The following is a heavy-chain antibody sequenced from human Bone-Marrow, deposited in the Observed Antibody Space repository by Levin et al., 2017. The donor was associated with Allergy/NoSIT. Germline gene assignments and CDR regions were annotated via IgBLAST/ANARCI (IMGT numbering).Heavy chain of an antibody. D-gene: IGHD3-10*01. CDR1: GFTFSNYA. J-gene: IGHJ4*02. CDR3: ARGVSRFGFDY. Sequence: GGSLRLSCTASGFTFSNYAMHWVRQAPGKGLEYVSAISSNGGTTYYADSVKGRFTISRDNSKNTLYLQMGSLRAEDMAVYYCARGVSRFGFDYWGQGTLVTVSS. CDR2: ISSNGGTT. V-gene: IGHV3-64*02.